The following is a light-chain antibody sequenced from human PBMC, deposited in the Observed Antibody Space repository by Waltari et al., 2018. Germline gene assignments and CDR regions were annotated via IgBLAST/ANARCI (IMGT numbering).Light chain of an antibody. CDR3: CSYAGSATPVL. CDR2: DVT. CDR1: SSDVGAYKY. J-gene: IGLJ2*01. V-gene: IGLV2-23*02. Sequence: QSALTQAASVSGSPGQSITISCAGTSSDVGAYKYVSWYQQHPGKAPKLLIYDVTKRPSGGSNRFSGSKSASTASLTISGLQAEDEADYYCCSYAGSATPVLFGGGTKLTVL.